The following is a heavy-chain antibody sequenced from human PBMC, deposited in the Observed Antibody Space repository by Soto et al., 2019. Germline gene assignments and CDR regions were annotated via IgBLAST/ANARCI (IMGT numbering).Heavy chain of an antibody. CDR3: ARDLRQDSPTYGYVYYGMDV. CDR1: GLTFSSQS. D-gene: IGHD5-12*01. J-gene: IGHJ6*02. V-gene: IGHV3-23*01. CDR2: ISAMEGIT. Sequence: GPLRLSRAASGLTFSSQSLTWVRQAPGQGLEWISGISAMEGITFYADSVRGRFTISRGNSKNKLFLQMNKLRTEDTAVYYCARDLRQDSPTYGYVYYGMDVWGQGTTVTVSS.